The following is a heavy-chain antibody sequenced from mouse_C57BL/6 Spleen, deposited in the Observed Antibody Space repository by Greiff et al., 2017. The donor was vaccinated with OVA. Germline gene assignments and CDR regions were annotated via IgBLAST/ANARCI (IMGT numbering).Heavy chain of an antibody. Sequence: QVQLQQPGAELVMPGASVKLSCKASGYTFTSYWMHWVKQRPGQGLEWIGEIDPSDSYTNYNQKFKGKSTLTVDKSSSTAYMQLSSLTSEDSAVYYCARKGQLVPYYFDYWGQGTTLTVSS. CDR2: IDPSDSYT. CDR3: ARKGQLVPYYFDY. D-gene: IGHD4-1*02. V-gene: IGHV1-69*01. J-gene: IGHJ2*01. CDR1: GYTFTSYW.